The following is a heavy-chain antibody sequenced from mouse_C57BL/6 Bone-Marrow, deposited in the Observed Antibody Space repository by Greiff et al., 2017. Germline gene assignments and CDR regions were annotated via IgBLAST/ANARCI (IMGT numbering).Heavy chain of an antibody. Sequence: EVKLVESGGGLVQPGGSMKLSCAASGFTFSDAWMDWVRQSPEQGLEWVAEIRNKANNHATYYAESVKGRFTIARDDTKSSVYLQMHSLRAEDNGIYYCTRSGNYPYYFDYWGQGTTLTVSS. D-gene: IGHD2-1*01. V-gene: IGHV6-6*01. CDR1: GFTFSDAW. J-gene: IGHJ2*01. CDR3: TRSGNYPYYFDY. CDR2: IRNKANNHAT.